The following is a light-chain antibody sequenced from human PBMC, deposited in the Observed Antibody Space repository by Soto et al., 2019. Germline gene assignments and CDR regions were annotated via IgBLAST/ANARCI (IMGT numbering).Light chain of an antibody. CDR1: QAIFTY. Sequence: DIQMTQSPSSLSASVGDRVTITCRASQAIFTYLGWFQQKPGKVPRPLIYRASTLQSGVPSRFSGSGSGTDFTLTISSLQPEDFGTYYCLQHNTYPLTFGGGTKVEIK. J-gene: IGKJ4*01. V-gene: IGKV1-16*01. CDR2: RAS. CDR3: LQHNTYPLT.